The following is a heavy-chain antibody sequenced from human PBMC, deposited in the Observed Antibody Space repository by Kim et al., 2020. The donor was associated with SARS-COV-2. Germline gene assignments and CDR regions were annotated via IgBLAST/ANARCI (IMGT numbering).Heavy chain of an antibody. CDR3: ARVGRLVRGVIISRRGYYYGMDV. V-gene: IGHV4-34*01. CDR1: GGSFSGYY. J-gene: IGHJ6*02. Sequence: SETLSLTCAVYGGSFSGYYWSWIRQPPGKGLEWIGEINHSGSTNYNPSLKSRVTISVDTSKNQFSLKLSSVTAADTAVYYCARVGRLVRGVIISRRGYYYGMDVWGQGTTVTVSS. D-gene: IGHD3-10*01. CDR2: INHSGST.